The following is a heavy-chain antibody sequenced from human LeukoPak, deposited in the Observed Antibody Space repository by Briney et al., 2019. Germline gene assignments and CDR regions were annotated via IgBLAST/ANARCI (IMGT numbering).Heavy chain of an antibody. D-gene: IGHD3-10*01. Sequence: PSETLSLTCTVSGGSISSYYWSWIRRPPGKGLEWIGYIYYSGSTNYNPSLKSRVTISVDTSKNQFSLKLSSVTAADTAVYYCATYGSGSRFDYWGQGTLVTVSS. J-gene: IGHJ4*02. CDR2: IYYSGST. V-gene: IGHV4-59*01. CDR3: ATYGSGSRFDY. CDR1: GGSISSYY.